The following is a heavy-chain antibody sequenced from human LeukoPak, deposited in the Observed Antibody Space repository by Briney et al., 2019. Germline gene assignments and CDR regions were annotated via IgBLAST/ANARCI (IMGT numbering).Heavy chain of an antibody. CDR2: ISNSGST. Sequence: SETLSLTCTVSGVSISTYYWSWIRQPPGEGLEWIGYISNSGSTNYNPSLTSRVTISVDTSKNQLSLKLTSVTAADTAVYYFVRLQPSTGEWAFDIWGQGTMVSVSS. CDR3: VRLQPSTGEWAFDI. CDR1: GVSISTYY. J-gene: IGHJ3*02. V-gene: IGHV4-59*01. D-gene: IGHD1-1*01.